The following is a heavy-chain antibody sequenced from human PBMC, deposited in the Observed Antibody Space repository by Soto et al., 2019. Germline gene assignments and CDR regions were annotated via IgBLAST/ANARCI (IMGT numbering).Heavy chain of an antibody. Sequence: QVQLVQSGGEVKKPGASVKVSCKTSGYSFTTYGISWVRQAPGQGLEWMGWISAYNGNTNYARKLQDRVTMTTDTSTSTAYMERRSLRSDDTAVYYCAREGPAPYYYYGMDVWCQGSTVTVSS. CDR3: AREGPAPYYYYGMDV. V-gene: IGHV1-18*01. CDR1: GYSFTTYG. CDR2: ISAYNGNT. J-gene: IGHJ6*02.